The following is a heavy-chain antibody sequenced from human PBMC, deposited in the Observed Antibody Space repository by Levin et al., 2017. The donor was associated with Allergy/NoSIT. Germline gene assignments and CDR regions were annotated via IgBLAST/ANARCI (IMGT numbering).Heavy chain of an antibody. Sequence: GGSLRLSCAVSGFTFSNYAMHWVRQVPGKGLHSLAVISHDGSETYYAGSVRGRFTISRDNSENTLYLQMNNLRIEYTAVYYCVRDGGGGYNQIDYWGRGTLVTVSS. CDR2: ISHDGSET. CDR1: GFTFSNYA. J-gene: IGHJ4*02. CDR3: VRDGGGGYNQIDY. V-gene: IGHV3-30*04. D-gene: IGHD5-24*01.